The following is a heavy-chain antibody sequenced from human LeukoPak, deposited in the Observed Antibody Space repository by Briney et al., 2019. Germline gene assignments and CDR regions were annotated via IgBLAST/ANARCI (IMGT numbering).Heavy chain of an antibody. V-gene: IGHV3-9*01. Sequence: GGSLRLSCAASGFTFDDYAMHWVRQAPGKGLEWVSGISWNSGSIGYADSVKGRFTISRDNTKNSLYLQMNSLRAEDTALYYCAKGGIVVVPAAMAFDIWGQGTMVTVSS. D-gene: IGHD2-2*01. J-gene: IGHJ3*02. CDR2: ISWNSGSI. CDR1: GFTFDDYA. CDR3: AKGGIVVVPAAMAFDI.